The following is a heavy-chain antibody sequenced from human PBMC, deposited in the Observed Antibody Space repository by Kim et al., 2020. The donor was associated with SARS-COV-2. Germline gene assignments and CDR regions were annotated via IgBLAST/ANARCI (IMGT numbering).Heavy chain of an antibody. CDR1: GYTFTSYG. Sequence: ASVKVSCKASGYTFTSYGISWVRQAPGQGLEWMGWISAYNGNTNYAQKLQGRVTMTTDTSTSTAYMELRSLRSDDTAVYYCARMGTYYYGSGSFLPYYYYYGMDVWGQGTTVTVSS. D-gene: IGHD3-10*01. V-gene: IGHV1-18*01. CDR3: ARMGTYYYGSGSFLPYYYYYGMDV. J-gene: IGHJ6*02. CDR2: ISAYNGNT.